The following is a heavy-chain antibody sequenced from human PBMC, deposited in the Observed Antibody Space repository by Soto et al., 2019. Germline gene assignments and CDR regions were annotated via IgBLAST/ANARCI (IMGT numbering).Heavy chain of an antibody. Sequence: QVQLVESGGGVVQPGRSLRLSCAASGFTFSSYGMHWVRQAPGKGLEWVAVMSWDGSDEFYEETVKGRFTVSRDNSRNPLYLQMNRLRPEDTAVYYCAKEGCSGGICYGFDYWGQGTLVTVSS. CDR2: MSWDGSDE. V-gene: IGHV3-30*18. J-gene: IGHJ4*02. CDR3: AKEGCSGGICYGFDY. CDR1: GFTFSSYG. D-gene: IGHD2-15*01.